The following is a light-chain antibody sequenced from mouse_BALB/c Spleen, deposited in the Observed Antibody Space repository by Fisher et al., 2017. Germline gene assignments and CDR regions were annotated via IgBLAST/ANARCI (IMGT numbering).Light chain of an antibody. Sequence: IVLTQSTAIMSASPGEKVTMSCRASSSVNYMYWYQQKSGTSPKRWIYDTSKLASGVPARFSGSGSGTSYSLTISSMEAEDAATYYCQQWSSNPLTFGAGTKLELK. CDR3: QQWSSNPLT. CDR1: SSVNY. J-gene: IGKJ5*01. V-gene: IGKV4-59*01. CDR2: DTS.